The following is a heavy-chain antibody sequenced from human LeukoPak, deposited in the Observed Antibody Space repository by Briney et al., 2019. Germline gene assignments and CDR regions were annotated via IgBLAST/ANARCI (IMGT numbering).Heavy chain of an antibody. Sequence: ASVKVSCKASGYTFTGYYIHWVRQAPGQGLEWMGWINPNSGGTNYGQNFQGRVTMTRDTSITTAYMELGRLRSDDTAVYFCARGGTAVTFVNYWGQGTLVTVSS. D-gene: IGHD1/OR15-1a*01. CDR1: GYTFTGYY. CDR2: INPNSGGT. J-gene: IGHJ4*02. CDR3: ARGGTAVTFVNY. V-gene: IGHV1-2*02.